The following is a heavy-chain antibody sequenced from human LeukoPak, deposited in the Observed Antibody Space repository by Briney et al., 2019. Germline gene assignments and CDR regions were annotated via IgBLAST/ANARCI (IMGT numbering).Heavy chain of an antibody. V-gene: IGHV4-30-4*01. Sequence: SQTLSLTCTVSGGSISSGDYYWSWIRQPPGKGLEWIGYIYYSGSNYYNPSLKSRVTISVDTSKYQFSLKLSSVTAADTAVYYCAAAVAAEYFQHWGQGTLVTVSS. D-gene: IGHD2-15*01. CDR1: GGSISSGDYY. J-gene: IGHJ1*01. CDR2: IYYSGSN. CDR3: AAAVAAEYFQH.